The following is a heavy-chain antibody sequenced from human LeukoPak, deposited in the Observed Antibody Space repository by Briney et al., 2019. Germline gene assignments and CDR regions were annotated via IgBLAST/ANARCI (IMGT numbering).Heavy chain of an antibody. CDR3: ARHGLTSSSWIAY. J-gene: IGHJ4*02. CDR2: IYPSDSDT. Sequence: GESLKISCKGSGYNFTSHWIGWVRQVPGKGLEWMGFIYPSDSDTRYSPSLQGVVTISADKSINTAYLQWSSLKSSDTAIYFCARHGLTSSSWIAYWGQGTLVTVSS. V-gene: IGHV5-51*01. D-gene: IGHD6-13*01. CDR1: GYNFTSHW.